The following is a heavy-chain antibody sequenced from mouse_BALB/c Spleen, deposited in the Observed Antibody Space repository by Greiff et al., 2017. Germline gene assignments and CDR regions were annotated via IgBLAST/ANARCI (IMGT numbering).Heavy chain of an antibody. D-gene: IGHD2-2*01. Sequence: VQLQQSGAELARPGASVKLSCKASGYTFTSYWMQWVKQRPGQGLEWIGAIYPGDGDTRYTQKFKGKATLTADKSSSTAYMQLSSLASEDSAVYYCARNGYHYAMDYWGQGTSVTVSS. J-gene: IGHJ4*01. V-gene: IGHV1-87*01. CDR2: IYPGDGDT. CDR1: GYTFTSYW. CDR3: ARNGYHYAMDY.